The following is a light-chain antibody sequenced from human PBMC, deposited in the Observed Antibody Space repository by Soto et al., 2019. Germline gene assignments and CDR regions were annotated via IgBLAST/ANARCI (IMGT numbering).Light chain of an antibody. CDR3: SSYTSSSTLVYV. CDR1: SSDVGGYNY. J-gene: IGLJ1*01. Sequence: QSVLTQPASVSGSPGQSITISCTGTSSDVGGYNYVSWYQQHPGKAPKLMIYDVSNRPSGVSDRFSGSKSGKTASLTISGLQADDEADYYCSSYTSSSTLVYVFGSGTKVTVL. CDR2: DVS. V-gene: IGLV2-14*01.